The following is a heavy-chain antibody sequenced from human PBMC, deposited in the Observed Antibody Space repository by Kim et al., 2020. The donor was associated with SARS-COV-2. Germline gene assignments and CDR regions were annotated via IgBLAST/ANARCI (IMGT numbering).Heavy chain of an antibody. CDR2: ISYDGSNK. D-gene: IGHD6-19*01. Sequence: GGSLRLSCAASGFTFSSYGMHWVRQAPGKGLEWVAVISYDGSNKYYADSVKGRFTISRDNSKNTLYLQMNSLRAEDTAVYYCAKERGGRQWLPTNYYYYGMDVWGQGTTVTVSS. CDR3: AKERGGRQWLPTNYYYYGMDV. CDR1: GFTFSSYG. V-gene: IGHV3-30*18. J-gene: IGHJ6*02.